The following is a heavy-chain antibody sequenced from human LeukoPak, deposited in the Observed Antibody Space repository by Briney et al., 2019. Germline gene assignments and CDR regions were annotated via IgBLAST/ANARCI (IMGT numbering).Heavy chain of an antibody. Sequence: ASVKVSCKASGYTFTSYDINWVRQATGQGLEWMGWMNPNSGNTGYAQKFQGRVTMTRNTSISTAYMELRSLRSDDTAVYYCARGKFSSGWYSDYWGQGTLVTVSS. CDR1: GYTFTSYD. V-gene: IGHV1-8*01. CDR2: MNPNSGNT. D-gene: IGHD6-19*01. CDR3: ARGKFSSGWYSDY. J-gene: IGHJ4*02.